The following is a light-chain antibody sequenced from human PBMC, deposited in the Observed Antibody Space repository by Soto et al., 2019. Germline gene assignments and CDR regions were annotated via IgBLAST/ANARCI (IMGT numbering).Light chain of an antibody. V-gene: IGKV3-11*01. CDR1: QSVSSY. CDR2: DAS. CDR3: QQRSNWPLT. J-gene: IGKJ4*01. Sequence: EIVLTQSPATLSLSPGERATLSCRASQSVSSYLAWYQQKPGQAPRLLIYDASNRATGIPARISGSGSGTDFTLTITSLEPEDFAVYYCQQRSNWPLTFGGGTKVEIK.